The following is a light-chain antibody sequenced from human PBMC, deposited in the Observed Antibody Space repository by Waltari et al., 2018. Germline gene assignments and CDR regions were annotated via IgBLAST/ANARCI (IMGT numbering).Light chain of an antibody. CDR3: AVFMNNGVHV. CDR2: STR. J-gene: IGLJ6*01. CDR1: SGAVSTSHY. V-gene: IGLV8-61*01. Sequence: TVVTQEPSLSVSPGGTVTLTCALTSGAVSTSHYPTWYRQTPGQAPRLLMYSTRSRPSGVPDRFSGSIIGDRAGLTITGAQADDDGDYYCAVFMNNGVHVFGTGTKLTVL.